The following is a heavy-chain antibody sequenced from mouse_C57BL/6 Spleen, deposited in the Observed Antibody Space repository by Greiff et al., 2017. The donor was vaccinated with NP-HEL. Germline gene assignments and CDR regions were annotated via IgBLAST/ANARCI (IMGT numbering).Heavy chain of an antibody. J-gene: IGHJ2*01. Sequence: QVQLKESGAELVRPGASVTLSCKASGYTFTDYEMHWVKQTPVHGLEWIGAIDPETGGTAYNQKFKGKAILTADKSSSTAYMELRSLTSEDSAVYYCTVTTVVAGPGYFDYWGQGTTLTVSS. D-gene: IGHD1-1*01. V-gene: IGHV1-15*01. CDR3: TVTTVVAGPGYFDY. CDR2: IDPETGGT. CDR1: GYTFTDYE.